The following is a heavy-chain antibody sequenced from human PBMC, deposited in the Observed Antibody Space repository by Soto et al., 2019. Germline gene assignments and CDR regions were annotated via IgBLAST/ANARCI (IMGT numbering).Heavy chain of an antibody. D-gene: IGHD4-17*01. Sequence: GGSLRLSCAASGFTFISYGMHWVRQAPGKGLEWVAVIWYDGSNKYYADSVKGRFTISRDNSKNTLYLQMNSLRAEDTAVYYCARDYGDYADLSFDYWGQGTLVTVSS. CDR3: ARDYGDYADLSFDY. CDR1: GFTFISYG. J-gene: IGHJ4*02. V-gene: IGHV3-33*01. CDR2: IWYDGSNK.